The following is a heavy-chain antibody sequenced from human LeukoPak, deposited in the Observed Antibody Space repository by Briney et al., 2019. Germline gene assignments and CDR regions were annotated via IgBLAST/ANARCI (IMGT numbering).Heavy chain of an antibody. Sequence: PGGSLRLSCAASGFTFSNFGMYWVRQAPGKGLEWVAFIRFDGTSEFYADSVKARFTISRDNSQNTVSLQLNNLRIEDTALYYCAKTSLSDPSGHYYYMDVWGKGTTVTVSS. J-gene: IGHJ6*03. CDR3: AKTSLSDPSGHYYYMDV. D-gene: IGHD3-3*01. V-gene: IGHV3-30*02. CDR2: IRFDGTSE. CDR1: GFTFSNFG.